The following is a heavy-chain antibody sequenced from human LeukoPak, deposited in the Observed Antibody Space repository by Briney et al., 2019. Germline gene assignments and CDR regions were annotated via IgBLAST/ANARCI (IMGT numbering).Heavy chain of an antibody. V-gene: IGHV1-18*01. CDR1: GYTFTSYG. CDR3: ARYCGGDCYQNWFDP. Sequence: ASVKVSCKASGYTFTSYGISWVRQAPGQGLEWMGWISAYNGNTNYAQKLQGRVTMTTDTSTSTAYMELRSLISDDTAVYYCARYCGGDCYQNWFDPWGQGTLVTVSS. CDR2: ISAYNGNT. J-gene: IGHJ5*02. D-gene: IGHD2-21*02.